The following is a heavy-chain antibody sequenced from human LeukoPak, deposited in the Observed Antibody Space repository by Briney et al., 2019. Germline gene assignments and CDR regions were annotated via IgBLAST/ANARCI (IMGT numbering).Heavy chain of an antibody. CDR2: ISSSGSTI. CDR1: GFTFSSYE. V-gene: IGHV3-48*03. J-gene: IGHJ6*03. CDR3: ARGYSYGKLGYYMDV. D-gene: IGHD5-18*01. Sequence: PGRSLRLSCAASGFTFSSYEMSSVRQAPGKGLEWVSYISSSGSTIYYADSVKGRFTISRDNAKNSLYLQMNSLRAEDTAVYYCARGYSYGKLGYYMDVWGKGTTVTISS.